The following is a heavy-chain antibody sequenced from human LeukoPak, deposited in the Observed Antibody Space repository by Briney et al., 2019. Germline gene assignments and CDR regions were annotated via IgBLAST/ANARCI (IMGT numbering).Heavy chain of an antibody. CDR3: ARGEVVAATFYYYYMDV. Sequence: PSETLSLTCTVSGGSISSYYWSWIRQPPGKGLEWIGYIYYSGSTNYNPSLKSRVTISVDTSKNQFSLKLSSVTAADTAVYYCARGEVVAATFYYYYMDVWGKGTTVTISS. CDR1: GGSISSYY. CDR2: IYYSGST. D-gene: IGHD2-15*01. V-gene: IGHV4-59*01. J-gene: IGHJ6*03.